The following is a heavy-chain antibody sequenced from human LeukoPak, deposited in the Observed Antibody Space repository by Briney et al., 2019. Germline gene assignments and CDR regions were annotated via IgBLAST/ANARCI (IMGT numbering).Heavy chain of an antibody. Sequence: SETLSLTCTVSGYSISSGYYWGWIRQPPGKGLEWIGSIYHSGSTYYNPSLKSRVTISVDTSKNQFSLKLSSVTAADTAVYYCARDLLVTTVPGGYGAQEPLVTVPS. CDR3: ARDLLVTTVPGGY. J-gene: IGHJ4*02. CDR1: GYSISSGYY. CDR2: IYHSGST. D-gene: IGHD4-17*01. V-gene: IGHV4-38-2*02.